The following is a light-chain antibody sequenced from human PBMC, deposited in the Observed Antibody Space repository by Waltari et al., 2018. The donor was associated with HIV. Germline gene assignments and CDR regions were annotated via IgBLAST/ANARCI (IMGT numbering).Light chain of an antibody. CDR3: AAWDDRLNGWV. Sequence: SYELTQPPSVSVSPGQTASITCSGDKLGDKYACWYQQKPGQSPVLVIYQDSKRPSGVPDRFSGSKSGTSASLAISGLQSEDEADYYCAAWDDRLNGWVFGGGTKLTVL. CDR2: QDS. CDR1: KLGDKY. J-gene: IGLJ3*02. V-gene: IGLV3-1*01.